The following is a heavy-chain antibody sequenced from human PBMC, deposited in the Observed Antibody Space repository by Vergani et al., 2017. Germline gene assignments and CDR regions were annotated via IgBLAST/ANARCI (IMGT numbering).Heavy chain of an antibody. J-gene: IGHJ5*02. CDR3: ARAPPVVPAAIGWFDP. CDR2: INPNSGGT. CDR1: GYTFTSYG. D-gene: IGHD2-2*02. Sequence: QVQLVQSGAEVKKPGASVKVSCKASGYTFTSYGISWVRQAPGQGLEWMGWINPNSGGTNYAKKFQGRVTITRDTSIGKAYMGVSRLRSDDTAVYYCARAPPVVPAAIGWFDPWGQGTLVTVSS. V-gene: IGHV1-2*02.